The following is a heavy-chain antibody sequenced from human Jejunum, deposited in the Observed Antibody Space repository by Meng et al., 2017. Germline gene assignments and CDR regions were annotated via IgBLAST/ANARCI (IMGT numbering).Heavy chain of an antibody. Sequence: GESLKISCAASGFTFTTYWMVWVRQAPGKGLVWVSGINADGSATTHADSVKGRFTISRDNAKNARDLQMNSLRAEDTAVYYCVRESRNAAVFDYWGQGTQVTVSS. CDR2: INADGSAT. D-gene: IGHD1-14*01. CDR3: VRESRNAAVFDY. CDR1: GFTFTTYW. J-gene: IGHJ4*02. V-gene: IGHV3-74*01.